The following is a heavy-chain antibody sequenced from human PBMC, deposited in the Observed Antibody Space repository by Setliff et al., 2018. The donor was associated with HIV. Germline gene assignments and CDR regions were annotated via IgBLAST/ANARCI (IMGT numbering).Heavy chain of an antibody. V-gene: IGHV1-8*02. CDR3: ASHPGSSIEKPYFDT. CDR1: GYTFTSFD. D-gene: IGHD2-2*01. CDR2: MNPDSGNT. J-gene: IGHJ5*02. Sequence: ASVKVSCKTSGYTFTSFDINWVRQATGQGLEWMGWMNPDSGNTGYAQKFQGRVTMTRKTSTSTAFMDLSSLRSEDTAVYYCASHPGSSIEKPYFDTWGQGTLVTVSS.